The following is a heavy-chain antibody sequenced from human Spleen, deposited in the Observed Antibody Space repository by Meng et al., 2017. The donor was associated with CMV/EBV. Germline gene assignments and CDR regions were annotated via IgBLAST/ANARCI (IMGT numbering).Heavy chain of an antibody. CDR1: GFTFSGSA. Sequence: GESLKISCAASGFTFSGSAMHWVRQASGKGLEWVGRIRSKANSYATAYAASVKGRFTISRDDSKNTAYLQMNSLKTEDTAVYYCGLLWFGELFRRGPYGMDVWGQGTTVTVSS. J-gene: IGHJ6*02. D-gene: IGHD3-10*01. CDR2: IRSKANSYAT. CDR3: GLLWFGELFRRGPYGMDV. V-gene: IGHV3-73*01.